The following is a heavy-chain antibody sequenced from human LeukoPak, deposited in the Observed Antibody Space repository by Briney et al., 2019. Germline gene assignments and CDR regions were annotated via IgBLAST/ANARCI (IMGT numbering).Heavy chain of an antibody. V-gene: IGHV5-10-1*01. CDR3: AGDGGGVSSWVSH. D-gene: IGHD2-8*02. CDR2: IDPGDSFT. J-gene: IGHJ4*02. Sequence: PGASLLISCKGSGSSFSSYWISWVRQMPGKGLECMGRIDPGDSFTKYRPSLEGRVTISADKSLSTVYLQWSSLKASDTAIYYCAGDGGGVSSWVSHWGQGTLVTVSS. CDR1: GSSFSSYW.